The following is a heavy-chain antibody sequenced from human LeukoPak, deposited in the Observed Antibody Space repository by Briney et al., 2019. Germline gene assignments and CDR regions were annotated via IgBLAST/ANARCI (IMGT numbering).Heavy chain of an antibody. CDR1: GYTFTSYG. D-gene: IGHD3-22*01. CDR3: ARDSSGYYPDAFDI. CDR2: INPNSGGT. V-gene: IGHV1-2*02. J-gene: IGHJ3*02. Sequence: ASVKVSCKASGYTFTSYGISWVRQAPGQGLEWMGWINPNSGGTNYAQKFQGRVTMTRDTSISTAYMELSRLRSDDTAVYYCARDSSGYYPDAFDIWGQGTMVTVSS.